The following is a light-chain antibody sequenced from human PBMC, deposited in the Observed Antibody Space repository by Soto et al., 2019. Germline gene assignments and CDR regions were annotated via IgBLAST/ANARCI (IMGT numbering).Light chain of an antibody. CDR2: GAS. Sequence: EIVMTQSPATLSVSPGERATLSCRASQSVSSNLAWYQQKPGQAHRLLIYGASTRATGIPARFSGSGPGTEFTLTISSLQSEDFAVYYCQQYNNWPPWTFGQGTKVEIK. CDR1: QSVSSN. V-gene: IGKV3-15*01. CDR3: QQYNNWPPWT. J-gene: IGKJ1*01.